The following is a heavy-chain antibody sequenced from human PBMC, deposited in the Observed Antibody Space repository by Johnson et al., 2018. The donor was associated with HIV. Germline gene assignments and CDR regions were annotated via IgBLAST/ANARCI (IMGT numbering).Heavy chain of an antibody. J-gene: IGHJ3*02. Sequence: VQLVESGGGLVKPGGSLRLSCAASGFTFTNAWMHWVRQAPGKGLEWVGRLKSRTDGETADYAAPVKGRFTISRDDSKNPLYLQMKSLKTEDTALYYCTTDVPGGPYYNAFDIWGQGTMVTVSS. D-gene: IGHD1-26*01. CDR1: GFTFTNAW. V-gene: IGHV3-15*01. CDR2: LKSRTDGETA. CDR3: TTDVPGGPYYNAFDI.